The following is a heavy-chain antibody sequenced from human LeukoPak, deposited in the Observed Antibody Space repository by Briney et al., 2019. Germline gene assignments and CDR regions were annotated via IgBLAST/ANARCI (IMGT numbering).Heavy chain of an antibody. CDR1: GYSFTTYW. D-gene: IGHD5-12*01. J-gene: IGHJ4*02. Sequence: GESLKISCKASGYSFTTYWISWVRQMPGKGLEWMGIIYPGDSDTRYSSSFQGQVTISADKSVSTAYLQWSSLKASDTAMYYCARQAKNGYDSDYWGQGTLVTVSS. V-gene: IGHV5-51*01. CDR3: ARQAKNGYDSDY. CDR2: IYPGDSDT.